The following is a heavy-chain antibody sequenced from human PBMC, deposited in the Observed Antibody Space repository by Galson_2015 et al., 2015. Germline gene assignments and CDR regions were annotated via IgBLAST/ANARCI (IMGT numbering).Heavy chain of an antibody. V-gene: IGHV6-1*01. CDR2: TFYRSKWYH. CDR3: IRSDYGSGTHH. D-gene: IGHD3-10*01. CDR1: GDSVSSNSVA. Sequence: CAISGDSVSSNSVAWNWIRQSPSRGLEWLGRTFYRSKWYHDYAVSVKSRITINPDTSRNQFSLQLNSVTPEDTAVYYCIRSDYGSGTHHWGQGTLVTVSS. J-gene: IGHJ5*02.